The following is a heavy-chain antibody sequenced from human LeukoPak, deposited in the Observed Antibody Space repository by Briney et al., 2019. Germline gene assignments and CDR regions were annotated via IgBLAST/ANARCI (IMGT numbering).Heavy chain of an antibody. D-gene: IGHD2-2*01. CDR1: GFTFNNYA. Sequence: GGSLRLSCAASGFTFNNYAMSWVRQAPGKGLEWVSAISASGGSTYYADSVKGRFTISRDNSENTLFLQMNSMRDEDTDVYYCAKEPREYCSSTSCPNWFDSWGQGTLVTVSS. J-gene: IGHJ5*01. CDR3: AKEPREYCSSTSCPNWFDS. V-gene: IGHV3-23*01. CDR2: ISASGGST.